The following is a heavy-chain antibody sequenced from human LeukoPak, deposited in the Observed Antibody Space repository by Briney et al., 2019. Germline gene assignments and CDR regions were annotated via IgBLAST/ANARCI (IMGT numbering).Heavy chain of an antibody. Sequence: GGSLRLSCAASGFTFSSYEMNWVRQAPGKGLEWVSYISSSGSTIYYADSVKGRFTISRDNSKNTLYLQMNSLRAEDTAVYYCAKVNTLTGYYYWGQGTLVTVSS. CDR3: AKVNTLTGYYY. J-gene: IGHJ4*02. CDR1: GFTFSSYE. V-gene: IGHV3-48*03. CDR2: ISSSGSTI. D-gene: IGHD3-9*01.